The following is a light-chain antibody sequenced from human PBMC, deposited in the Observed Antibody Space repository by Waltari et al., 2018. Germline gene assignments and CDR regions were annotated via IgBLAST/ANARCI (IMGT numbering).Light chain of an antibody. J-gene: IGLJ3*02. CDR2: VVS. CDR1: ISDIGAYTL. V-gene: IGLV2-14*01. Sequence: QSALTQPASVSGSPGQSITIPCTGTISDIGAYTLVSWYKQHPGEAPKLIIFVVSDRPSGVSNRFSGSKSGNRASLTISGLQAEDEADYYCSSYTDSRTWVFGGGTRLTVL. CDR3: SSYTDSRTWV.